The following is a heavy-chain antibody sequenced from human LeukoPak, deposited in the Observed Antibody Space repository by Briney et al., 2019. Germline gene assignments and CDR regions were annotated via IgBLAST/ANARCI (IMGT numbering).Heavy chain of an antibody. CDR3: AKRGVPMGYYYYMDV. Sequence: GGSLRLSCAASGFNFSTYSMNWVRQAPGKGLEWVSYISRGSSAIYYADSVKGRFTISRDNAKNSLYLQMNSLRPEDTAVYYCAKRGVPMGYYYYMDVWGKGTTVTISS. CDR1: GFNFSTYS. V-gene: IGHV3-48*01. D-gene: IGHD1-1*01. J-gene: IGHJ6*03. CDR2: ISRGSSAI.